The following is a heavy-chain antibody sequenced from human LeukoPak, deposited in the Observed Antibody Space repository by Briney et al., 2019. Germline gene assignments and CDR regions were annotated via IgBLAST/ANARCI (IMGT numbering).Heavy chain of an antibody. CDR1: GYTFTSYY. Sequence: ASVKVSCKASGYTFTSYYIHWVRQAHGQGLEWMGRINPSGAGTHYAQKSQGRVTVTRDTPTSTVYMELNSLRSDDTAVYYCAREEDGGYFDYWGQGTLVTVSS. CDR2: INPSGAGT. CDR3: AREEDGGYFDY. V-gene: IGHV1-46*01. D-gene: IGHD2-15*01. J-gene: IGHJ4*02.